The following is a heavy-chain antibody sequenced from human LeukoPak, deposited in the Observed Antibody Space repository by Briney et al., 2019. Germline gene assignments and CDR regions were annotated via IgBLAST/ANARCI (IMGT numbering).Heavy chain of an antibody. CDR1: GFTFSDYY. D-gene: IGHD2-2*01. CDR2: ISSTATTI. CDR3: AKVSSRYCSSTSCYLDY. Sequence: GGSLRLSCAASGFTFSDYYMSWIRQAPGKGLEWVSYISSTATTIYYADSVKGRYTISRDNSKNTLYLQMNSLRAEDTAVYYCAKVSSRYCSSTSCYLDYWGQGTLVTVSS. J-gene: IGHJ4*02. V-gene: IGHV3-11*01.